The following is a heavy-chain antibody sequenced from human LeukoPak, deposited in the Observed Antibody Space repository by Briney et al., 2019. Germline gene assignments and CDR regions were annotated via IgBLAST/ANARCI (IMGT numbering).Heavy chain of an antibody. V-gene: IGHV3-30-3*01. Sequence: GGSLRLSCAASGFTFSSYAIHWVRQAPGKGLEWVAFISYDGSIKYYADSVKGRFTISRDNAKNSLYLQMNSLRAEDTAVYYCARMRYSSSPRGDYFDYWGQGTLVTVSS. CDR3: ARMRYSSSPRGDYFDY. CDR1: GFTFSSYA. D-gene: IGHD6-13*01. CDR2: ISYDGSIK. J-gene: IGHJ4*02.